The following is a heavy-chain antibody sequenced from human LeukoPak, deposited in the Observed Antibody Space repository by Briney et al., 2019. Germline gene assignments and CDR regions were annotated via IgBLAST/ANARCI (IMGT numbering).Heavy chain of an antibody. Sequence: PSETLSLTCAVYGGSFSGYYWRWLRQPPGKGLEGVGEINHSGSTNYNPSLKRRVTVSVDTSKNQFSLKLSSVTAADTAVYYCASGAYYFDYWGQGTLVTVSS. CDR1: GGSFSGYY. CDR3: ASGAYYFDY. CDR2: INHSGST. J-gene: IGHJ4*02. V-gene: IGHV4-34*01.